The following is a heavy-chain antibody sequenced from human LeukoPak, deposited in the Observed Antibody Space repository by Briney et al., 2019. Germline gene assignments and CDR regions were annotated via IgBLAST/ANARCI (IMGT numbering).Heavy chain of an antibody. CDR1: GFTFSSYA. D-gene: IGHD6-13*01. Sequence: GGSLRLSCAASGFTFSSYAMSWVRQAPGKGLEWVSAISSSGGSTYYADSVKGRFAISRDNSKNTLYLQMNSLRAEDTAVYYCAKAGIVAAFTGAYYYMDVWGKGTTVTVSS. V-gene: IGHV3-23*01. J-gene: IGHJ6*03. CDR3: AKAGIVAAFTGAYYYMDV. CDR2: ISSSGGST.